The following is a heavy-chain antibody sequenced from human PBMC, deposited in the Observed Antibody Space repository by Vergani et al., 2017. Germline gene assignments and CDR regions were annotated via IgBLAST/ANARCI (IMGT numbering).Heavy chain of an antibody. Sequence: QVQLVQSGAEVKKPGSSVKVSCKASGGTFSSYAISWVRQAPGQGLEWMGGIIPIFGTANYAQKFQGRVTITADESTSTAYMELSSLRSEDTAVYYCAGVGVNSSSWYMDYYYGMDVWGQGTTVTVSS. V-gene: IGHV1-69*01. CDR1: GGTFSSYA. CDR3: AGVGVNSSSWYMDYYYGMDV. J-gene: IGHJ6*02. CDR2: IIPIFGTA. D-gene: IGHD6-13*01.